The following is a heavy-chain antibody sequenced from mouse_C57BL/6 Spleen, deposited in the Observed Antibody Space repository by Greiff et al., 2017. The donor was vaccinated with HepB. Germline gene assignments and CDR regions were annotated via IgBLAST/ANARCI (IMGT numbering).Heavy chain of an antibody. CDR1: GFTFSDYG. J-gene: IGHJ2*01. CDR2: ISSGSSTI. Sequence: EVKLMESGGGLVKPGGSLKLSCAASGFTFSDYGMHWVRQAPEKGLEWVAYISSGSSTIYYADTVKGRFTISRDNAKNTLFLQMTSLRSEDTAMYYCAPPYFDYWGQGTTLTVSS. V-gene: IGHV5-17*01. CDR3: APPYFDY.